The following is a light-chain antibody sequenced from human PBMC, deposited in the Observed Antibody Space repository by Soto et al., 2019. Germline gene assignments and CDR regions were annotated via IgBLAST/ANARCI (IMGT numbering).Light chain of an antibody. CDR2: RNN. CDR1: SSNIGSNY. CDR3: AAWDDSLSGPV. V-gene: IGLV1-47*01. J-gene: IGLJ7*01. Sequence: QSVLTQPPSASGTPGQRVTISCSGSSSNIGSNYVYWYQQLQGTAPKLLIYRNNQRPSGVPDRFSGSKSGTSASLAISGLRSEDEADYYCAAWDDSLSGPVFGGGTQLTVL.